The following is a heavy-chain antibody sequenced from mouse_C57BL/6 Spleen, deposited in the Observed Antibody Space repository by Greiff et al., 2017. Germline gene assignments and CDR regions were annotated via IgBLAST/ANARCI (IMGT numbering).Heavy chain of an antibody. Sequence: EVKLQESGPGLVKPSQSLSLTCSVTGYSITSGYYWNWIRQFPGNKLEWMGYISYDGSNNYNPSLKNRISITRDTSKNQFFLKLNSVTTEDTATYYCARDLIHYGSSYYFDYWGQGTTLTVSS. CDR1: GYSITSGYY. CDR3: ARDLIHYGSSYYFDY. V-gene: IGHV3-6*01. J-gene: IGHJ2*01. D-gene: IGHD1-1*01. CDR2: ISYDGSN.